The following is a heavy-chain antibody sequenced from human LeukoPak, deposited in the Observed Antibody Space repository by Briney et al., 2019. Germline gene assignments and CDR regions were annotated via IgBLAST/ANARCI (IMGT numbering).Heavy chain of an antibody. J-gene: IGHJ5*02. V-gene: IGHV4-34*01. CDR2: INHSGST. CDR3: ARARKGKDTAVLPWFDP. Sequence: KTSETLTLICAVYGGSFSGYYWSWIRQPPGKGLEWIGEINHSGSTNYNPSLKSRVTISVDTSKNQFSLKLSSVTAADTAVYYCARARKGKDTAVLPWFDPWGEGTLVTVSS. D-gene: IGHD5-18*01. CDR1: GGSFSGYY.